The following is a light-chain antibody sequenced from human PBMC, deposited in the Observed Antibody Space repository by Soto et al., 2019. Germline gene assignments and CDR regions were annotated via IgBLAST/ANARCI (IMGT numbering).Light chain of an antibody. CDR2: DVS. Sequence: QSALTQPASVSGSPGQSITISCTGTSSDVGGYNYVSWYQQHPGKAPKLMIYDVSNRPSGVSNRFSGSKSGNTASLTISGLQAEDEAAYSCRSYTSSSTLVFGGGTKLTVL. V-gene: IGLV2-14*01. J-gene: IGLJ2*01. CDR1: SSDVGGYNY. CDR3: RSYTSSSTLV.